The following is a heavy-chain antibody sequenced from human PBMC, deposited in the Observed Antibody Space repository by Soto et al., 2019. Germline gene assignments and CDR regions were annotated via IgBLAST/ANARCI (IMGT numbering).Heavy chain of an antibody. Sequence: SVKVSCKASGGTFSGYTISWVRQAPGQGLEWMGRTIPILGIANYAQKFQGRVTITADKSTSTVYMELNSLTSEDTAVYYCARDQSWHDLVWWFDPWGQRTLVTVSS. J-gene: IGHJ5*02. D-gene: IGHD1-1*01. CDR2: TIPILGIA. CDR1: GGTFSGYT. V-gene: IGHV1-69*04. CDR3: ARDQSWHDLVWWFDP.